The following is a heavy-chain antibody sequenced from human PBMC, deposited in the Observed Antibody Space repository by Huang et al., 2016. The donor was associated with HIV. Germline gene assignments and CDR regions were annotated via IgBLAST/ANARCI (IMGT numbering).Heavy chain of an antibody. CDR2: VYCVGTT. Sequence: QVQLEESGPGLVKPSETLSLTCVVSGDSVGSSSHYWGWIRQSPEKVLEWIGTVYCVGTTYYNPSRSSRSAMSMDTSKNQFSLRLNSVTVADTAVYYCARHQGLITSTWFYRDVWGRGTTVTVSS. V-gene: IGHV4-39*01. CDR3: ARHQGLITSTWFYRDV. J-gene: IGHJ6*03. D-gene: IGHD6-13*01. CDR1: GDSVGSSSHY.